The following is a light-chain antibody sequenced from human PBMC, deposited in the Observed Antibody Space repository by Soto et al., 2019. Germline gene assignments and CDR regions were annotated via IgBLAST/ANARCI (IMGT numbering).Light chain of an antibody. CDR1: QGIINY. J-gene: IGKJ1*01. V-gene: IGKV1-27*01. CDR2: AAS. Sequence: DIQMTQSPSSLSASVGDRVTITCRASQGIINYLAWYQQKPGKVPKLLIYAASNLQSGVPSRFSGSGSGTDFTLNISSLQHEDVATYYCQTYNRAPRTFGQGTKVEIK. CDR3: QTYNRAPRT.